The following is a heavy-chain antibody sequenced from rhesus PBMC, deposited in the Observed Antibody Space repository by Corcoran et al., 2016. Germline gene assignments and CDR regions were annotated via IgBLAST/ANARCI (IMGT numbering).Heavy chain of an antibody. CDR2: IYSNKRTT. J-gene: IGHJ4*01. CDR1: GGSISGGYG. Sequence: QVQLQESGPGLLKPSDTLSLTCAVSGGSISGGYGWGWIRQPPGKGLEWSGSIYSNKRTTYSNPSLKSRVTISTATSKNQFSLKLSSVTAADTAVYYCARETREQRLLIKSTYFDYWGQGVLVTVSS. D-gene: IGHD6-31*01. CDR3: ARETREQRLLIKSTYFDY. V-gene: IGHV4S7*01.